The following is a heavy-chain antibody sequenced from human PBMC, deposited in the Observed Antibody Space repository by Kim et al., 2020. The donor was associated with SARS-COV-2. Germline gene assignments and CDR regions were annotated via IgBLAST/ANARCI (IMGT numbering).Heavy chain of an antibody. J-gene: IGHJ4*02. CDR3: ARDFFDQLDHFDY. CDR2: IKQDGSEK. Sequence: GGSLRLSCAASGFTFSSYWMSWVRQAPGKGLEWVANIKQDGSEKYYVDSVKGRFTISRDNAKNSLYLQMNSLRAEDTAVYYCARDFFDQLDHFDYWGQGTLVTVSS. CDR1: GFTFSSYW. D-gene: IGHD6-13*01. V-gene: IGHV3-7*03.